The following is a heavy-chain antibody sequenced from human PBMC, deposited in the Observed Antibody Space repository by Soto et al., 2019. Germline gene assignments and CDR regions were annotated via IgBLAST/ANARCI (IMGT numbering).Heavy chain of an antibody. Sequence: GGSLRLSCTASGFTFSSHSMNWVRQAPGKGLEWVSYVSFSSKNIFYADSVKGRYTNSRDKDKNSLYLQMSGLRDEDTAVYFCAREYLRGGYGIGVWGQGTTVTVS. CDR1: GFTFSSHS. D-gene: IGHD2-8*01. V-gene: IGHV3-48*02. CDR3: AREYLRGGYGIGV. J-gene: IGHJ6*02. CDR2: VSFSSKNI.